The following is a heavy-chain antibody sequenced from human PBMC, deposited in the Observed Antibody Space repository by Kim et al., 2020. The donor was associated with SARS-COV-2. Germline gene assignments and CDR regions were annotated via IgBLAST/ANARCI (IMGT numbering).Heavy chain of an antibody. V-gene: IGHV1-2*02. CDR2: INPNSGGT. CDR3: ARLGIAVAWYHYGMDV. J-gene: IGHJ6*02. D-gene: IGHD6-19*01. CDR1: GYTFTGYY. Sequence: ASVKVSCKASGYTFTGYYMHWVRQAPGQGLEWMGWINPNSGGTNYAQKFQGRVTMTRDTSISTAYMELSRLRSDDTAVYYCARLGIAVAWYHYGMDVWGQGTTVTVSS.